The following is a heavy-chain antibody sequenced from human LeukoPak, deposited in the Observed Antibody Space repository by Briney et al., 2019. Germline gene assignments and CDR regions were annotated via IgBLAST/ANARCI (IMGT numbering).Heavy chain of an antibody. CDR1: GFTVSPYY. D-gene: IGHD3-9*01. J-gene: IGHJ4*02. CDR2: IYSGGDT. V-gene: IGHV3-66*01. Sequence: GGSLRLSCAASGFTVSPYYMSWVRQAPGKGLEWVSLIYSGGDTFYTDPVKGRFTISRDNSKNTLYLQMNSLRVEDTAVYYCALGLVTDYWGQGTLVTVSS. CDR3: ALGLVTDY.